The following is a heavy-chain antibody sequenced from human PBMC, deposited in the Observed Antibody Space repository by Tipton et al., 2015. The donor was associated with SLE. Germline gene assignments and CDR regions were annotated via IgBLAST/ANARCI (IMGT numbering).Heavy chain of an antibody. V-gene: IGHV4-39*07. CDR1: GPSLSSSTYD. CDR2: IYITGNT. D-gene: IGHD2-21*02. Sequence: LVKPTETLSLTCTVSGPSLSSSTYDWGWIRQPPGKGLEWIGSIYITGNTHYTPSLQSRVTISVDTSKNQVSLKLRSVTAADTALYYCVRDGAGDLGAFDIWGPGTLVTVSS. J-gene: IGHJ3*02. CDR3: VRDGAGDLGAFDI.